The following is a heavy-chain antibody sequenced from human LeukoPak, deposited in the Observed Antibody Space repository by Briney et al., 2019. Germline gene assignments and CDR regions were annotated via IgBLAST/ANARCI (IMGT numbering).Heavy chain of an antibody. V-gene: IGHV4-34*01. CDR3: ALTGYSSGFDYFDY. Sequence: PSETLSLTCAVYGGSFSGYYWSWIRQPPGKGLEWIGEINHSGSTNYNPSLKSRVTISVDTSKNQFSLKLSSVTAADTAAYYCALTGYSSGFDYFDYWGQGTLVTVSS. CDR2: INHSGST. CDR1: GGSFSGYY. D-gene: IGHD6-19*01. J-gene: IGHJ4*02.